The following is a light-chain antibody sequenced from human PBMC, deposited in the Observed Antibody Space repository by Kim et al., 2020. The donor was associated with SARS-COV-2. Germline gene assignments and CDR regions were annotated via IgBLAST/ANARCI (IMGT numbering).Light chain of an antibody. V-gene: IGLV2-14*03. CDR1: NSDVGGYFY. Sequence: GQSITISCTGTNSDVGGYFYVSWYQQHPDKAPKLLIYDVTKRPSGISSRFSGSKSGNTASLTISGLHPEDEADYYCSSYTTGSTWVFGGGTKLTVL. CDR3: SSYTTGSTWV. CDR2: DVT. J-gene: IGLJ3*02.